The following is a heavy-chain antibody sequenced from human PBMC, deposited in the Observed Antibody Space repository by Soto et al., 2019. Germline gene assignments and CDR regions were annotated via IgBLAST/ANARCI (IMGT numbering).Heavy chain of an antibody. V-gene: IGHV1-18*01. Sequence: QVPLVQSGAEVKKPGASVKVSCKASGYTFTSYGISWVRQAPGQGLEWMGWISAYNGNTNYAQKFQGRVTMTRATSISTAYMELSRLRSDDTAVYYCARDRDNHGSGSYFGWGQVTLVTVSS. CDR3: ARDRDNHGSGSYFG. D-gene: IGHD3-10*01. J-gene: IGHJ4*02. CDR1: GYTFTSYG. CDR2: ISAYNGNT.